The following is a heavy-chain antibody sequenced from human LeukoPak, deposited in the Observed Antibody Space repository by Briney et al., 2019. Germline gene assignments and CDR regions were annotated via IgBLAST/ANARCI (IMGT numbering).Heavy chain of an antibody. CDR1: GFTFSSYE. D-gene: IGHD3-10*02. V-gene: IGHV3-48*03. CDR3: AELGITMIGGV. CDR2: ISSSGRTI. Sequence: GGSLRLSCAASGFTFSSYEMNWVRQAPGKGLEWVSYISSSGRTIYYADSVKGRFTISRDNAKNSLYLQMNSLRAEDTAVYYCAELGITMIGGVWGKGTTVTISS. J-gene: IGHJ6*04.